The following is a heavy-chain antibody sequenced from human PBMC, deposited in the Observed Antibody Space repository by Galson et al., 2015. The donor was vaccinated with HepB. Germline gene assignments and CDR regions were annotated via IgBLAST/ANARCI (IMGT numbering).Heavy chain of an antibody. V-gene: IGHV1-69*13. D-gene: IGHD2/OR15-2a*01. J-gene: IGHJ6*02. CDR1: GGTFSSYA. CDR3: ARERYFNPPPYYYYYGMDV. CDR2: IIPIFGTA. Sequence: SVKVSCKASGGTFSSYAISWVRQAPGQGLEWMGGIIPIFGTANYAQKFQGRVTITADESTSTAYMELSSLRSEDTAVYYCARERYFNPPPYYYYYGMDVWGQGTTVTVSS.